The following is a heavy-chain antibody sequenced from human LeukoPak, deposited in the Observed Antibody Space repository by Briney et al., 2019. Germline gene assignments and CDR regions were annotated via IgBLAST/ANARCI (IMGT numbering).Heavy chain of an antibody. CDR3: ARARVWFGDDAFDI. J-gene: IGHJ3*02. V-gene: IGHV4-34*01. CDR2: INHSGST. D-gene: IGHD3-10*01. Sequence: NPSETLSLTCAVYGGSFSGYYWSWIRQPPGKGLEWIGEINHSGSTYYNPSLKSRVTISVDTSKNQFSLKLSSVTAADTAVYYCARARVWFGDDAFDIWGQGTMVTVSS. CDR1: GGSFSGYY.